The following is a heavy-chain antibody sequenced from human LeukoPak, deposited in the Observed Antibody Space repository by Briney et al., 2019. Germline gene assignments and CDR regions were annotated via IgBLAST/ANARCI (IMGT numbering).Heavy chain of an antibody. Sequence: GRSLSLSCAASGFTFSSYGMHWVRQAPGKGLEWVAVISYDGSNKYYADSVKGRFTISRDNSKNTLYLQMNSLRAEDTAVYYCAKAPRPWVGGATGSRYYFDYWGQGTLVTVSS. CDR1: GFTFSSYG. CDR3: AKAPRPWVGGATGSRYYFDY. CDR2: ISYDGSNK. V-gene: IGHV3-30*18. J-gene: IGHJ4*02. D-gene: IGHD1-26*01.